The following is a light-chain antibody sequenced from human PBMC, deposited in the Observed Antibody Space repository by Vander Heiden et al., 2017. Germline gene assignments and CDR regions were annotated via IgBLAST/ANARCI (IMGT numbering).Light chain of an antibody. CDR2: GAS. V-gene: IGKV3-20*01. J-gene: IGKJ4*01. CDR1: PSLSRNF. Sequence: NVLTPSPGTLSLSPGQRATLSCRASPSLSRNFLAWYQQKPGQSPRLLIYGASNRAAGTPDRFSGSGSGTAFTLTISRLEPEDFAVYFCQQDDKLPLTFGGGTKVDIK. CDR3: QQDDKLPLT.